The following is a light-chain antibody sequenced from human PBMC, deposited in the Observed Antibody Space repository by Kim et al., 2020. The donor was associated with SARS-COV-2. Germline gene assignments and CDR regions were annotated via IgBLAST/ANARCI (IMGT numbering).Light chain of an antibody. CDR1: QSVSSN. CDR2: AAS. Sequence: EIVMTQSPATLSVSPGERATLSCRASQSVSSNVAWYQQKPGQAPRLLIYAASTRATAIPARFSGSGSGTEFTLTISSLQSEDFAIYYCQQYNNWPWTFGQGTKVDIK. V-gene: IGKV3-15*01. J-gene: IGKJ1*01. CDR3: QQYNNWPWT.